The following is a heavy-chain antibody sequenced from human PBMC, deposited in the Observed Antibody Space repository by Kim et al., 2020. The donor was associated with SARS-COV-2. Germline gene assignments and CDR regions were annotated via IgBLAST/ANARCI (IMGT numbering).Heavy chain of an antibody. V-gene: IGHV4-59*01. CDR1: GGSISSYY. D-gene: IGHD6-13*01. Sequence: SETLSLTCTVSGGSISSYYWSWIRQPPGKGLEWIGYIYYSGSTNYNPSLKSRVTISVDTSKNQFSLKLSSVTAADTAVYYCARGKEGYTSTWYFDYWGPG. CDR2: IYYSGST. J-gene: IGHJ4*02. CDR3: ARGKEGYTSTWYFDY.